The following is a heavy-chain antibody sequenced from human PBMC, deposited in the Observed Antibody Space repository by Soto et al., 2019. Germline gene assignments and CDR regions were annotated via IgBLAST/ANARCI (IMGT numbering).Heavy chain of an antibody. D-gene: IGHD1-26*01. CDR1: GGSVSSGSYY. Sequence: SGPLSLTCSVSGGSVSSGSYYWSWIRQPPGKGLEWIGRIYTSGSTNYNPSLKSRVTMSVDTSKNQFSLKLSSVTAADTAVYYCARDWGSYYWFDPWGQGTLVTVSS. CDR3: ARDWGSYYWFDP. CDR2: IYTSGST. J-gene: IGHJ5*02. V-gene: IGHV4-61*01.